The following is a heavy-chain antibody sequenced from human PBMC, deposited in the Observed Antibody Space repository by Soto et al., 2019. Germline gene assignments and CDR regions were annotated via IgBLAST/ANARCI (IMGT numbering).Heavy chain of an antibody. CDR1: GFRFEDYA. J-gene: IGHJ6*02. CDR2: IAWNSDII. V-gene: IGHV3-9*01. Sequence: EVQLVESGGGLVQPGRSLRLSCAASGFRFEDYAMHWVRQAPGKGLEWVSGIAWNSDIIGYADSVKGRFTISRDNGKNTRYLQMNSPRPEDTALYYCAKDHYGSAIYGMDVWGQGTTVTVSS. CDR3: AKDHYGSAIYGMDV. D-gene: IGHD3-10*01.